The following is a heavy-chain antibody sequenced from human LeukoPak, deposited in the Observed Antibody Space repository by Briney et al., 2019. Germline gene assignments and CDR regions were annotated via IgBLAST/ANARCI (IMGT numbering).Heavy chain of an antibody. CDR2: ISSSSSYI. V-gene: IGHV3-21*01. D-gene: IGHD3-22*01. CDR3: ARGANYYDSSGYTDY. CDR1: GFTFSSYS. Sequence: GGSLRLSCAASGFTFSSYSMNWVRQAPGKGLEWVSSISSSSSYIYYADSVKGRFTISRDNAENSLYLQMNSLRAEDTAVYYCARGANYYDSSGYTDYWGQGTLVTVSS. J-gene: IGHJ4*02.